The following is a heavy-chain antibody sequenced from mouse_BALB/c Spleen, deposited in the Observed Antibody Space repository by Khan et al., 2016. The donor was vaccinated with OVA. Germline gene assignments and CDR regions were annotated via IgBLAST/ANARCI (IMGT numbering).Heavy chain of an antibody. CDR1: GYSITSDYA. CDR3: ARRNYYGYAMDY. J-gene: IGHJ4*01. D-gene: IGHD1-1*01. V-gene: IGHV3-2*02. Sequence: EVQLQESGPGLVKPSQSLSLTCTVTGYSITSDYAWNWIRQFPGNKLEWMGYISYSGTTSYNPSLKSRISITRDTSKNQFFLQLNSVTSEDTATYYGARRNYYGYAMDYWGQGTSGTVSS. CDR2: ISYSGTT.